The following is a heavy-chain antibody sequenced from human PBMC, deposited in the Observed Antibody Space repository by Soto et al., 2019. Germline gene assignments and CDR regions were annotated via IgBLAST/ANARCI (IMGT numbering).Heavy chain of an antibody. CDR1: GGSISSYY. Sequence: SETLSLTCTVSGGSISSYYWSWIRQPPGKGLEWIGYIYHGGSTNYNPSLKSRVTISVDKSKNQFSLKLSSVTAADTAVYYCARVAVAGTRVDYWGQGTLVTVSS. D-gene: IGHD6-19*01. CDR2: IYHGGST. J-gene: IGHJ4*02. CDR3: ARVAVAGTRVDY. V-gene: IGHV4-59*12.